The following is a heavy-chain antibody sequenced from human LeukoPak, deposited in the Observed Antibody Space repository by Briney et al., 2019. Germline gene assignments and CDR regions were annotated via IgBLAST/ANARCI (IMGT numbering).Heavy chain of an antibody. CDR3: AREGTVVVPAPPVAFDI. D-gene: IGHD2-2*01. Sequence: SETLSLTCTVSGGSISSYYWSWLRQPAGKGLEWIGRIYTSGSTNYNPSLKSRVTMSVDTSKNQFSLKLSSVTAADTAVYYCAREGTVVVPAPPVAFDIWGQGTMVTVSS. J-gene: IGHJ3*02. V-gene: IGHV4-4*07. CDR1: GGSISSYY. CDR2: IYTSGST.